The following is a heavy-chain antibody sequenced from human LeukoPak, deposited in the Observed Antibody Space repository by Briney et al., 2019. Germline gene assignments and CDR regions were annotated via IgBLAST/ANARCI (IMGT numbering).Heavy chain of an antibody. CDR1: GGSISTYY. V-gene: IGHV4-59*01. Sequence: SETLSLTCTVSGGSISTYYWSWIRQPPGKGLEWIGYIYYSGSTNYNPSLKSRVTISVDTSKNQFSLKLSSVTAADTAVYYCARDVGGYRYGYRPTELYWYFDLWGRGTLVTVSS. J-gene: IGHJ2*01. D-gene: IGHD5-18*01. CDR2: IYYSGST. CDR3: ARDVGGYRYGYRPTELYWYFDL.